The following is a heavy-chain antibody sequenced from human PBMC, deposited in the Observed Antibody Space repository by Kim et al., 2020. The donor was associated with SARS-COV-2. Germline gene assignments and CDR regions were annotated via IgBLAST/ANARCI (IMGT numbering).Heavy chain of an antibody. Sequence: GGSLRLSCAASGFTFSSYGMHWVLQAPGKGLEWMAVISYDGSNKYYADSVKGRFTISRDNSKNTLYLQMNSLRAEDTAVYYCAKDPFHYGTPEYFQHWGQGTLVTVSS. CDR1: GFTFSSYG. CDR2: ISYDGSNK. V-gene: IGHV3-30*18. D-gene: IGHD4-17*01. J-gene: IGHJ1*01. CDR3: AKDPFHYGTPEYFQH.